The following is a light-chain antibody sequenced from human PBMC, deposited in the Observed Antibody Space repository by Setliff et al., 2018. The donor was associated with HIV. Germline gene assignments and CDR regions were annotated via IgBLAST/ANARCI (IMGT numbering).Light chain of an antibody. CDR3: CSYAGSSTV. CDR2: EVS. CDR1: SSDVGNYKL. J-gene: IGLJ1*01. V-gene: IGLV2-23*02. Sequence: QSVLTQPASVSGSPGQSITISCTGTSSDVGNYKLVSWYQQHPGKAPKLMIYEVSKRPSGVSNRFSGSKSGNTASLTISGLQAEDEAGYFCCSYAGSSTVFGTGTKVTV.